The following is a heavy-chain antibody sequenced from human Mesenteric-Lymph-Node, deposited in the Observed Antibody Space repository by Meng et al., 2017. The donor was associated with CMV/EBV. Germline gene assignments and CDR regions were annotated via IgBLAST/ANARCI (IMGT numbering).Heavy chain of an antibody. Sequence: GESLKISCAASGFSFDNYAMNWVRQAPGKGLEWVANIKKDGSEKYYVDSVKGRFTISRDNAKNSLYLQMNSLRAEDTAVYYCARDGYCSSTSCYTGGYYYYYGMDVWGQGTTVTVSS. V-gene: IGHV3-7*01. CDR2: IKKDGSEK. CDR3: ARDGYCSSTSCYTGGYYYYYGMDV. CDR1: GFSFDNYA. D-gene: IGHD2-2*02. J-gene: IGHJ6*02.